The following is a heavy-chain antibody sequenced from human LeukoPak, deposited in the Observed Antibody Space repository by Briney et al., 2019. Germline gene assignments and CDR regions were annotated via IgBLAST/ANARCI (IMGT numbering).Heavy chain of an antibody. V-gene: IGHV3-7*01. CDR2: MKQDGSEK. CDR1: GFTFSSYW. Sequence: GGSLRLSCAASGFTFSSYWMSWVRQAPGKGLEWVANMKQDGSEKYYVDSVKGRFTISRDNAKNSLYLQMNSLRAEDTAVYYCARDQAASQVYYFDYWGQGTLVTVSS. CDR3: ARDQAASQVYYFDY. J-gene: IGHJ4*02. D-gene: IGHD2-15*01.